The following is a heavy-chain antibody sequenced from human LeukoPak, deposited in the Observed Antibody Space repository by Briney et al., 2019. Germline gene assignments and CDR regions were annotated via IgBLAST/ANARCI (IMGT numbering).Heavy chain of an antibody. D-gene: IGHD3-3*01. CDR3: AREGIKIFGGWAPFDP. V-gene: IGHV1-2*02. Sequence: GTSVKLSCKASGYTFTDNYIHGVRQAPGQGREGVRWINPLSGGPMYAQKFQGRVTMTRDMSLSTAYGELNGLKSDDTAIYYCAREGIKIFGGWAPFDPWGQGTLVTVS. CDR1: GYTFTDNY. J-gene: IGHJ5*02. CDR2: INPLSGGP.